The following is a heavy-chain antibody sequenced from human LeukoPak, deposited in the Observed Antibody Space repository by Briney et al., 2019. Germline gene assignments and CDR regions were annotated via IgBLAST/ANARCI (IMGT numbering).Heavy chain of an antibody. CDR2: ISYDGSNK. D-gene: IGHD3-10*02. CDR3: ARGRGTMLGDAFDI. V-gene: IGHV3-30*03. J-gene: IGHJ3*02. CDR1: GFTFSSYS. Sequence: GGSLRLSCAASGFTFSSYSMNWVRQAPGKGLEWVAVISYDGSNKYYADSVKGQFTISRDNSKNTLYLQMNSLRAEDTAVYYCARGRGTMLGDAFDIWGQGTMVTVSS.